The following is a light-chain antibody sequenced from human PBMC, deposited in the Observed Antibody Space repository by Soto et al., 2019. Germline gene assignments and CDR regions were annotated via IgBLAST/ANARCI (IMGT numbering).Light chain of an antibody. Sequence: QSVLTQLPSVSAAPGQKVTISCSGTNSNIGNNYVSWYQQLPGTAPKLLIYENNKRPSGIPDRFSGSKSGTSATLGITGLQTGDEADYYCGAWYSSLTTGVFGGGTKLTVL. CDR1: NSNIGNNY. CDR2: ENN. CDR3: GAWYSSLTTGV. J-gene: IGLJ2*01. V-gene: IGLV1-51*02.